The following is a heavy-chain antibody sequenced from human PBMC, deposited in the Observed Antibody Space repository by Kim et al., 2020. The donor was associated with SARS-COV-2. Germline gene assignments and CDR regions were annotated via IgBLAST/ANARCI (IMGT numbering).Heavy chain of an antibody. Sequence: SETLSLTCTVSGGSISSSSYYWGWIRQPPGKGLEWIGSIYYSGSTYYNPSLKSRVTISVDTSKNQFSLKLSSVTAADTAVYYCARHLANNYYYYGMDVWGQGTTVTVSS. D-gene: IGHD1-26*01. CDR3: ARHLANNYYYYGMDV. CDR2: IYYSGST. CDR1: GGSISSSSYY. V-gene: IGHV4-39*01. J-gene: IGHJ6*02.